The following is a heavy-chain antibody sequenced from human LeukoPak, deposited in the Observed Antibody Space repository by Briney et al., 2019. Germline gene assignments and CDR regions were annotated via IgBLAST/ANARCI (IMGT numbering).Heavy chain of an antibody. CDR2: IKQDGSEK. J-gene: IGHJ4*02. CDR1: GFTFSSYW. Sequence: PGGSLRLSWAASGFTFSSYWISWVRQAPGKGLEWVANIKQDGSEKYYVDSVKGRFTISRDNAKNSLYLQMNSLRAEDTAVYYCARSHCSSTSCYVYYFDYWGQGTLVTVSS. CDR3: ARSHCSSTSCYVYYFDY. V-gene: IGHV3-7*01. D-gene: IGHD2-2*01.